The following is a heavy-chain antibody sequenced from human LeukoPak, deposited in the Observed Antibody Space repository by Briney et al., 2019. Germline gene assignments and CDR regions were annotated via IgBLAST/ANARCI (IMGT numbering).Heavy chain of an antibody. CDR2: IIPIFGTA. CDR1: GDAFSSYG. D-gene: IGHD4-17*01. Sequence: SVKVSCKASGDAFSSYGISWVRQAPGQGLEWMGGIIPIFGTANYAQKFQDRVTTTADESTSTAYMDLISLRSEDTAIYYCARGWGSVTTSTYHFDYWGQGTLVTVSS. V-gene: IGHV1-69*13. CDR3: ARGWGSVTTSTYHFDY. J-gene: IGHJ4*01.